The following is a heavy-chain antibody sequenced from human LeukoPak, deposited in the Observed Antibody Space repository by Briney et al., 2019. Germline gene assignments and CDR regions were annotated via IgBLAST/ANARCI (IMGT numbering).Heavy chain of an antibody. J-gene: IGHJ4*02. CDR3: ARDRAAAALGY. CDR1: GGTFSSYA. V-gene: IGHV1-69*13. D-gene: IGHD6-25*01. CDR2: IIPIFGTA. Sequence: GASVKVSCKASGGTFSSYAISWVRQAPGQGLEWMGGIIPIFGTANYAQKFQGRVTITADESTCTAYMELSSLRSEDTAVYYCARDRAAAALGYWGQGTLVTVSS.